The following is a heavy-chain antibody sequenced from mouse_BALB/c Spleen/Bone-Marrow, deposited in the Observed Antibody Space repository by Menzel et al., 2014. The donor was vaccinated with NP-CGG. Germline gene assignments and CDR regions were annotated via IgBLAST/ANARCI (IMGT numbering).Heavy chain of an antibody. Sequence: VMLVESGPELVKPGASVKMSCKASGYTFTSYYIHWVKQRPGQELEWIGWIYPGDGSTKYNEKFKGKTTLTADKSSSTAYMLLSSLTSEDSAIYFCARSQGNYFDYGGQGTTLTVSS. CDR1: GYTFTSYY. J-gene: IGHJ2*01. CDR2: IYPGDGST. V-gene: IGHV1S56*01. CDR3: ARSQGNYFDY.